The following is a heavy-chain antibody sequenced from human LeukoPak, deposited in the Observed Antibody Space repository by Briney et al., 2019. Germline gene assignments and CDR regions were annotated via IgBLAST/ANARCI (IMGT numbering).Heavy chain of an antibody. Sequence: SETLSLTCTVSGYSISSGYYWGWIRQPPGKGLECIGTMYHSGSTFYNPSLKSRVTISVDTSKNQFSLKLSSVTAADTAVYYCARGRVGATPKSYFQHWGQGTLVTVSS. CDR2: MYHSGST. V-gene: IGHV4-38-2*02. J-gene: IGHJ1*01. CDR1: GYSISSGYY. CDR3: ARGRVGATPKSYFQH. D-gene: IGHD1-26*01.